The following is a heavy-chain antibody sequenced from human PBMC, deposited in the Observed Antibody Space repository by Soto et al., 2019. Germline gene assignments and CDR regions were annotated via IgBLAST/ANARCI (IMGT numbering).Heavy chain of an antibody. CDR3: AKDHDEDFGYDLDYFNH. J-gene: IGHJ4*02. CDR2: ISWEGGSI. V-gene: IGHV3-9*01. D-gene: IGHD5-12*01. Sequence: EVQLVESGGDLVQPGRSLRLSCAASGFNFDDYAMHWVRQVPGKGLEWVTGISWEGGSIGYADSVKGRFTISRDNAKNPLYLEMNSLRSEDTALYYCAKDHDEDFGYDLDYFNHWGQGTLVTVSS. CDR1: GFNFDDYA.